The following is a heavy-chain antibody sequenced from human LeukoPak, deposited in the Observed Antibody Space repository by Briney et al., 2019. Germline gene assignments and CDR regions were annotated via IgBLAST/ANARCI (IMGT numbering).Heavy chain of an antibody. CDR1: GYTFTGYY. V-gene: IGHV1-2*02. J-gene: IGHJ5*02. D-gene: IGHD6-19*01. CDR2: INPNSGGT. CDR3: ARDLVSGWYGWFDP. Sequence: GASVKVSCKASGYTFTGYYMHWVRQAPGQGLEWMGLINPNSGGTNYAQNFQGMATMTTDKSIGTAYMEMSRLRSDDTAVYYWARDLVSGWYGWFDPWGQGTLVTVSS.